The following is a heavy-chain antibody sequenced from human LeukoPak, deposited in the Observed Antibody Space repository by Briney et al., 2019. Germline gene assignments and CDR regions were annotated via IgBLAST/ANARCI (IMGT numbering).Heavy chain of an antibody. Sequence: SETLSLTCAVYGGSFSGYYGSWIRQPPGKGLEWIGEINHSGSTNYNPSLKSRVTISVDTSKNQFSLKLSSVTAADTAVYYCARGGGSSSAGSDNWFDPWGQGTLVTVSS. CDR1: GGSFSGYY. CDR3: ARGGGSSSAGSDNWFDP. CDR2: INHSGST. V-gene: IGHV4-34*01. J-gene: IGHJ5*02. D-gene: IGHD6-6*01.